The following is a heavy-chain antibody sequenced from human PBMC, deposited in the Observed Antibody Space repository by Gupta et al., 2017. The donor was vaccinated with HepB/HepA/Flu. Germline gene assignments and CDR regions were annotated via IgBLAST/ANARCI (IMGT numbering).Heavy chain of an antibody. J-gene: IGHJ3*01. CDR3: SYEGSAFDF. D-gene: IGHD3-10*01. CDR2: ISTSSNYI. Sequence: EVQLEESGGGLVRPGGSLRLSCAASGFRFSAYGMNWVRQAPGKGLEWVSYISTSSNYIYYADSVKGRFTISRDNAINSVFLQMDSLRAEDTAVYYCSYEGSAFDFWGLGTLVTVSS. V-gene: IGHV3-21*01. CDR1: GFRFSAYG.